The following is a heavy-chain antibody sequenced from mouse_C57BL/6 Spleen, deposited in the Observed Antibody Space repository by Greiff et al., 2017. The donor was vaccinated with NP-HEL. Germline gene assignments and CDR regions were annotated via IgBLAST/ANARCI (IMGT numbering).Heavy chain of an antibody. D-gene: IGHD1-1*02. CDR3: ARDEGVGAMDY. V-gene: IGHV7-1*01. CDR1: GFTFSDFY. J-gene: IGHJ4*01. CDR2: SRNKANDYTT. Sequence: EVMLVESGGGLVQSGRSLRLSCATSGFTFSDFYMEWVRQAPGKGLEWIAASRNKANDYTTEYSASVKGRFIVSRDTSQSILFLQMKALRAEDTAIYYCARDEGVGAMDYWGQGTSVTVSS.